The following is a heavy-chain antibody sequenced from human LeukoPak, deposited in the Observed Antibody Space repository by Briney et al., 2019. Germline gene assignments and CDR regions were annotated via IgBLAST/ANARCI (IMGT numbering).Heavy chain of an antibody. J-gene: IGHJ6*02. CDR3: ARGHTLGGYYKQKYYYYGMDV. Sequence: SETLSLTCAVYGGSLSGNFWSWIRQPPGKGLEWIEEISHSGSTNYSPSLKSRLTISVDTSKNQFSLRLSSVTAADTAVYYCARGHTLGGYYKQKYYYYGMDVWGQGTTVTVSS. D-gene: IGHD3-9*01. CDR2: ISHSGST. V-gene: IGHV4-34*01. CDR1: GGSLSGNF.